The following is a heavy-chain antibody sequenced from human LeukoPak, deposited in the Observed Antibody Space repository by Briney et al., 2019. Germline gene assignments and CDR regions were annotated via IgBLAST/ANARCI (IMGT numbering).Heavy chain of an antibody. D-gene: IGHD2-2*02. V-gene: IGHV4-4*07. J-gene: IGHJ5*02. CDR1: GGSISSYY. CDR2: IYTSGST. CDR3: ARNIVVVPAAIGGYNWFDP. Sequence: SETLSLTCTVSGGSISSYYWSWIRQPAGKGLEWIGRIYTSGSTNYSPSLKSRVTMSVDTSKNQFSLKLSSVTAADTAVYYCARNIVVVPAAIGGYNWFDPWGQGTLVTVSS.